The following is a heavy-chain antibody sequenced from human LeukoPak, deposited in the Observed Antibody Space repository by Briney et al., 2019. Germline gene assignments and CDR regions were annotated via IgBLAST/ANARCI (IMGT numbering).Heavy chain of an antibody. CDR1: GFTFSSYG. Sequence: PGGSLRLSCAASGFTFSSYGMSWVRQAPGKGLEWVSAISGSGGSTYYADSVKGRFTISRDNSKNTLYLQMNSLRAEDTAVYYCARDEDFWSGYPDYWGQGTLVTVSS. CDR2: ISGSGGST. D-gene: IGHD3-3*01. V-gene: IGHV3-23*01. CDR3: ARDEDFWSGYPDY. J-gene: IGHJ4*02.